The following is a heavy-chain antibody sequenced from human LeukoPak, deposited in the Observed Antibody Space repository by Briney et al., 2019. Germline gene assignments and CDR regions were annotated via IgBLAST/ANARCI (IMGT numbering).Heavy chain of an antibody. CDR1: GFIFSSYG. J-gene: IGHJ4*02. D-gene: IGHD3-10*01. CDR2: IWYDGSNK. Sequence: GGSLRLSCAASGFIFSSYGMHWVRQAPGKGLEWVAVIWYDGSNKYYADSVKGRFTISRDNSKNTLYLQMNSLRAEDTAVYYCARGGYYGSGSPPSLYFDYWGQGTLVTVSS. CDR3: ARGGYYGSGSPPSLYFDY. V-gene: IGHV3-33*01.